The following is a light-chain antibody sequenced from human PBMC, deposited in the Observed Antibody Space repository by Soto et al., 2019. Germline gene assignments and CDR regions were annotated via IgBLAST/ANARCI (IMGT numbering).Light chain of an antibody. V-gene: IGLV2-14*01. J-gene: IGLJ2*01. CDR1: SSDVGRYDY. Sequence: QSALTQPASVSGSPGQSITISCTGTSSDVGRYDYVSWYQQHPGKAPKLMIYEVSNRPSGVSNRFSGSMSGNTASLTISGLQAEDDADYYCSSYAGSSVLFGGGTKLTVL. CDR2: EVS. CDR3: SSYAGSSVL.